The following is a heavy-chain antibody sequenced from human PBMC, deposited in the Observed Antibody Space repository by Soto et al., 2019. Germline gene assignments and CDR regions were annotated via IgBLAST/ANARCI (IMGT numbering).Heavy chain of an antibody. CDR3: ARAPHGGYFDWHTYYFDY. Sequence: QVQLQESGPGLVKPSQTLSLTCTVSGGSISSGGYYWSWIRQHPGKGLEWIGYIYYSGSTYYNPSLKSRVTISVDTSKNQFSLKLSSVTAADTAVYYCARAPHGGYFDWHTYYFDYWGQGTLVTVSS. CDR1: GGSISSGGYY. V-gene: IGHV4-31*03. D-gene: IGHD3-9*01. CDR2: IYYSGST. J-gene: IGHJ4*02.